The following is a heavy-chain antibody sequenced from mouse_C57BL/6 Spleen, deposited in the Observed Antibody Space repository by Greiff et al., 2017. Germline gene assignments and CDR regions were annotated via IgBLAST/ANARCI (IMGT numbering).Heavy chain of an antibody. D-gene: IGHD1-1*01. Sequence: VQLQQSVAELVRPGASVKLSCTASGFNINNTYMHWVKQRPDQGLEWIGRLDPAPGNTKSAPKFQGKATITADTSSNTAYLQLSSLTSGDTAIDYGPYGSSLYDFDYWGQGTTRTVSS. CDR1: GFNINNTY. J-gene: IGHJ2*01. CDR3: PYGSSLYDFDY. CDR2: LDPAPGNT. V-gene: IGHV14-3*01.